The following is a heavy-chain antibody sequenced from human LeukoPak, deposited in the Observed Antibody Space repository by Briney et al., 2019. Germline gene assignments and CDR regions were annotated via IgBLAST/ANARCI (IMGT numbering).Heavy chain of an antibody. V-gene: IGHV4-34*01. CDR1: GGSFSGYY. D-gene: IGHD2-2*01. Sequence: SETLSLTCAVYGGSFSGYYWSWIRQPPGKGLEWIGEINHSGSTNYNPSLKSRVTISVDTSKNQFSLKLSSVTAADTAVYYCARGPGGPTEDIVVVPAAPFDYWGQGTLVTVSS. CDR2: INHSGST. J-gene: IGHJ4*02. CDR3: ARGPGGPTEDIVVVPAAPFDY.